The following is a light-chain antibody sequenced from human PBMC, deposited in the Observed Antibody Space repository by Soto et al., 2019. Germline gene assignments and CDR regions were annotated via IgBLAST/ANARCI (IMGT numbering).Light chain of an antibody. CDR2: DAS. V-gene: IGKV3-11*01. Sequence: DIVLTQSPATLSLSPGNRVNLSCRAYETISRSLAWYQQKPGQPPRILIYDASFRATGIPERFSGSGSGTDFTLSISSLEPEDFAVYYCQLSQQRSSWPPIAFGQGPRLEI. CDR1: ETISRS. CDR3: QLSQQRSSWPPIA. J-gene: IGKJ5*01.